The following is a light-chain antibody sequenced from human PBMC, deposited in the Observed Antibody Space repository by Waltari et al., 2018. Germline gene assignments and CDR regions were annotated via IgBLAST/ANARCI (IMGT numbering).Light chain of an antibody. J-gene: IGKJ2*01. CDR1: QSVGTW. CDR3: QQYSSFST. V-gene: IGKV1-5*03. Sequence: DIQMTHSPSTLPASVGDRVTISCRASQSVGTWLAWYQQKPGKAPKLLIYMASSLDSGVPSRFSGSGSGTDFTLTISSLQPDDFATYSCQQYSSFSTFGQGTKV. CDR2: MAS.